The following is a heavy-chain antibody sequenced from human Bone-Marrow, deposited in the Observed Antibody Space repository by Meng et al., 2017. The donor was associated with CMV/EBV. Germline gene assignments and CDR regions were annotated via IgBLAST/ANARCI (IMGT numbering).Heavy chain of an antibody. V-gene: IGHV3-49*04. Sequence: GGSLKISCTASGFTFGDYAMSWVRQAPGKGLEWVGFIRSKAYGGTTEYAASVKGRFTISRDDSKSIAYLQMSSLKTEDTAVYYCTRDGIPDYWGQGTLVTVSS. CDR3: TRDGIPDY. CDR1: GFTFGDYA. CDR2: IRSKAYGGTT. J-gene: IGHJ4*02. D-gene: IGHD1-26*01.